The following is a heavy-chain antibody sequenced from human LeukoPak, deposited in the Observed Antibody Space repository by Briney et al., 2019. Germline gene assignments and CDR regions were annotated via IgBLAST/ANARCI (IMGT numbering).Heavy chain of an antibody. Sequence: PGGSLRLSCAASGFTFSSYAMHWVRQAPGKGLEWVAVISYDGSNKYYADSVKGRFTISRDNSKDTLYLQMNSLRAEDTAVYYCAKDYGDYSPPDWYFDLWGRGTLVTVSS. CDR1: GFTFSSYA. CDR3: AKDYGDYSPPDWYFDL. D-gene: IGHD4-17*01. V-gene: IGHV3-30-3*01. CDR2: ISYDGSNK. J-gene: IGHJ2*01.